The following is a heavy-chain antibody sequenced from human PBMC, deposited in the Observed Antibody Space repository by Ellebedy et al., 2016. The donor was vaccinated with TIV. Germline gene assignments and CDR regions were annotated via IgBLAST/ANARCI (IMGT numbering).Heavy chain of an antibody. CDR3: ARARRWLQSYYYYGMDV. D-gene: IGHD5-24*01. CDR2: ISSSISYI. J-gene: IGHJ6*02. CDR1: GFTFSSYS. Sequence: GESLKISCAASGFTFSSYSMNWVRQAPGKGLEWVTSISSSISYIYYADSVKGRFTISRDNAKNSLYLQMNSLRAEDTAVYYCARARRWLQSYYYYGMDVWGQGTTVTVSS. V-gene: IGHV3-21*01.